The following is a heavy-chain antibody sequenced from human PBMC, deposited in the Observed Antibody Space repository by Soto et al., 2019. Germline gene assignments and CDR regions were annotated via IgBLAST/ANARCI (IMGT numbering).Heavy chain of an antibody. D-gene: IGHD6-6*01. J-gene: IGHJ3*02. CDR1: GGSISSYY. V-gene: IGHV4-59*08. CDR2: IYYSGST. Sequence: SETLSLTCTVSGGSISSYYWSWIRQPPGKGLEWIGYIYYSGSTNYNPSLKSRVTISVDTSKNQFSLKLSSVTAADTAVYYCARQAAHSFDAFDIWGQGTMVTVSS. CDR3: ARQAAHSFDAFDI.